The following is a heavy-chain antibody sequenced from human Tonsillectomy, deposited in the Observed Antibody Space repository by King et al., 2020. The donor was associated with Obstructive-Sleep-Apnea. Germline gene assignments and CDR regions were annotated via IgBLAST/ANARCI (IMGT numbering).Heavy chain of an antibody. CDR1: GFTFSSYG. CDR3: AKDSGFGAYAVFDM. D-gene: IGHD5-12*01. Sequence: VQLVESGGGVVQPGRSLRLSCAASGFTFSSYGMHWVRQAPGKGLEWVAVIWYDGSNKYYADSVKGRFTISRDKSKNTVYLQMNSLRVEDTAMYFCAKDSGFGAYAVFDMWGQGTQVTVSS. J-gene: IGHJ3*02. V-gene: IGHV3-33*03. CDR2: IWYDGSNK.